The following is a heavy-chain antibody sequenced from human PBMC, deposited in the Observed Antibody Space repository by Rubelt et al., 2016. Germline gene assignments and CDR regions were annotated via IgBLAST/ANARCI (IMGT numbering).Heavy chain of an antibody. J-gene: IGHJ3*01. CDR2: INPGRGRT. CDR3: ARAGSAAFD. CDR1: AYTFTDYF. D-gene: IGHD2-15*01. Sequence: QEQLVQSGAEVKKPGASVKVSCKASAYTFTDYFMHWVRQAPGQGLEWMGWINPGRGRTKYAQKFQGRVTMTRDTSISTAYMELSRLRSDDTAVYYCARAGSAAFDWGPGTMVTVS. V-gene: IGHV1-2*02.